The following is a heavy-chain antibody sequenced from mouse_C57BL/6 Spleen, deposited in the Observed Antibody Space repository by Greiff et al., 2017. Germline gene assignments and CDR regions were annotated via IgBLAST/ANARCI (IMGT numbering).Heavy chain of an antibody. J-gene: IGHJ3*01. D-gene: IGHD3-2*02. V-gene: IGHV1-64*01. CDR2: IHPNSGST. CDR3: ATSDSSGPWFAY. CDR1: GYTFTSYW. Sequence: VQLQQPGAELVKPGASVKLSCKASGYTFTSYWMHWVKQRPGQGLEWIGMIHPNSGSTNYNEKFKSKATLTVDKSSSTAYMQLSSLTSEDSAVYYCATSDSSGPWFAYWGQGTLVTVSA.